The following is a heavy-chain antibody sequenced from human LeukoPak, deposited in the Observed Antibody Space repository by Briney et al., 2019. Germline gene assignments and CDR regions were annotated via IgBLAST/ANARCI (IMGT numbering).Heavy chain of an antibody. CDR3: ARYSSGYYDAFDI. CDR2: IYSGGST. J-gene: IGHJ3*02. Sequence: GGSLRLSCAASGFTVSSNYMSWVRQAPGKGLEWVSVIYSGGSTYYADSVKGRFTISRDNSKNTLYLQMNSLRAEDTAVYYCARYSSGYYDAFDIWGQGTMVTVSS. D-gene: IGHD3-22*01. V-gene: IGHV3-66*01. CDR1: GFTVSSNY.